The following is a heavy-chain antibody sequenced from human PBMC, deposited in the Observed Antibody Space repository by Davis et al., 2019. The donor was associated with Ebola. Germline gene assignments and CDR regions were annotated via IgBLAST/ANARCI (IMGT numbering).Heavy chain of an antibody. J-gene: IGHJ4*02. CDR2: IYYSGST. Sequence: MPSETLSLTCTVSGGSISSSSYYWGWIRQPPGKGLEWIGSIYYSGSTYYNPSLKSRVTISVDTSKNQFSLKLSSVTAADTAVYYCASYYYDTSGHFWDYWGQGTLVTVSS. CDR1: GGSISSSSYY. D-gene: IGHD3-22*01. V-gene: IGHV4-39*01. CDR3: ASYYYDTSGHFWDY.